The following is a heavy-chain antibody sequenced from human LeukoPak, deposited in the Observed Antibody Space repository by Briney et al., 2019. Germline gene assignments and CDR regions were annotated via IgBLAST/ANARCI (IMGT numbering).Heavy chain of an antibody. CDR3: AREVEVRFLASHFDY. Sequence: GGSLRLSCAASGFTFSSYTMNWVRQAPGKGLEWVSSISGTGTYIYNADSVKGRFTISRDNAKNSLYLQMNSLRAEDTAVYYCAREVEVRFLASHFDYWGQGTLVTVSS. V-gene: IGHV3-21*01. D-gene: IGHD3-3*01. J-gene: IGHJ4*02. CDR2: ISGTGTYI. CDR1: GFTFSSYT.